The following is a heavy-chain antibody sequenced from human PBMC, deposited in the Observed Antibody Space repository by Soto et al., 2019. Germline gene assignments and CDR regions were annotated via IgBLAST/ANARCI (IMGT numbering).Heavy chain of an antibody. D-gene: IGHD5-18*01. CDR3: ARDRGYTYGFDF. CDR1: GLTFTSYS. CDR2: ISSSSSTI. V-gene: IGHV3-48*02. J-gene: IGHJ4*02. Sequence: EVQLVESGGGLVQPGGSLRLSCAASGLTFTSYSMNWVRQAPGKGLEWVSFISSSSSTIYYADSVKGRCTISRDNAKNSLYLQMNSRRDEDTAVYYCARDRGYTYGFDFWGQGALVTVSS.